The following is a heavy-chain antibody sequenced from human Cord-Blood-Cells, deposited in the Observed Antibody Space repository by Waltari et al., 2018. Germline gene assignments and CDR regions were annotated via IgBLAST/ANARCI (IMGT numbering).Heavy chain of an antibody. CDR1: GFTFSGSA. CDR3: TSIAAAGTFDY. J-gene: IGHJ4*02. Sequence: EVQLVESGGGLVQPGGSLKLSCAASGFTFSGSAMHWVRQASGKGLGWVGRIRSKANSYATAYAASVKGRFTISRDDSKNTAYLQMNSLKTEDTAVYYCTSIAAAGTFDYWGQGTLVTVSS. CDR2: IRSKANSYAT. D-gene: IGHD6-13*01. V-gene: IGHV3-73*02.